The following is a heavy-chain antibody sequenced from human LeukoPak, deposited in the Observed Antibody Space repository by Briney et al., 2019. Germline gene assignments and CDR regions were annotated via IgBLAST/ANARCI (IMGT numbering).Heavy chain of an antibody. CDR1: GYTFTSYY. CDR3: ARGGVEYYYDSSGLGDFDY. J-gene: IGHJ4*02. Sequence: AASVKVSCKASGYTFTSYYMHWVRQAPGQGLEWMGIINPSGGSTSYAQKFQGRVTMTRDMSTSTVYMELSSLRSEDTAVYYCARGGVEYYYDSSGLGDFDYWGQGTLVTVSS. CDR2: INPSGGST. V-gene: IGHV1-46*01. D-gene: IGHD3-22*01.